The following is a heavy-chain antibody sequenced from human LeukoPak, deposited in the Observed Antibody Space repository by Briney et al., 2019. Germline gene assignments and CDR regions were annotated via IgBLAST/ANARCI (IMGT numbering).Heavy chain of an antibody. Sequence: ASVKVSCKVSGCTLTELSMHWVRQAPGKGLEWMGGFDPEDGETIYAQKFQGRVTITADESTSTAYMELSSLRSEDTAVYYCARERFLEWSESHAFDIWGQGTMVTVSS. CDR3: ARERFLEWSESHAFDI. CDR2: FDPEDGET. CDR1: GCTLTELS. J-gene: IGHJ3*02. D-gene: IGHD3-3*01. V-gene: IGHV1-24*01.